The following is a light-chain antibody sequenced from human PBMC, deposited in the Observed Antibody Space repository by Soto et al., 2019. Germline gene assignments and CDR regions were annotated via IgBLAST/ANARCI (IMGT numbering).Light chain of an antibody. Sequence: EIVMTQSPATLSVSPGERATLSCRASQSVSSNLAWYQQKPGQAPRLLIYGASTRATGIPARFSGSGSGTEFTLPISSLQSEDFAVYYCRQLNNWPQTFGQGTKVEIK. CDR3: RQLNNWPQT. CDR1: QSVSSN. V-gene: IGKV3-15*01. CDR2: GAS. J-gene: IGKJ1*01.